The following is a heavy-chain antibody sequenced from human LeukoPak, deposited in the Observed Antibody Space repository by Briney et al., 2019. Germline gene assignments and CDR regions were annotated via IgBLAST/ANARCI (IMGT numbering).Heavy chain of an antibody. V-gene: IGHV3-23*01. CDR2: ISGSGGST. CDR3: AKIDHNAGSYYY. J-gene: IGHJ3*01. CDR1: GFTLTDQY. D-gene: IGHD3-10*01. Sequence: GGSLRLSCAASGFTLTDQYMDWVRQAPGKGLEWVSAISGSGGSTYYADSVKGRFTISRDNSKNTLYLQMNSLRAEDTAVYYCAKIDHNAGSYYYWGQGTMVTVSS.